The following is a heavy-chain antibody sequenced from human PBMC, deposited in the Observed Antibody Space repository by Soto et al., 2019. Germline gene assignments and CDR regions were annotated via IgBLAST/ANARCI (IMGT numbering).Heavy chain of an antibody. V-gene: IGHV4-34*01. D-gene: IGHD3-9*01. Sequence: QVHLEQWGAGLLNPSETLSLTCAVYGGCLSGYYWSWVRQSPGKGLEGIGEINYSGSANYNPSHNTRVTISADASKHQSSLRLTSVTAADSATYYCASYHFLDLWTGSRHYMDVWSRGTPVTVPS. J-gene: IGHJ6*03. CDR3: ASYHFLDLWTGSRHYMDV. CDR1: GGCLSGYY. CDR2: INYSGSA.